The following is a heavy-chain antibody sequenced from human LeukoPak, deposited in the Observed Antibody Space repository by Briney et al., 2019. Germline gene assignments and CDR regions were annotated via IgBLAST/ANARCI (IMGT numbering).Heavy chain of an antibody. Sequence: GGSLRLSCADSGFTFSSYWMSWVRQTPGKGLECVANIKHDGTEKNYVDSVKGRFTISRDNAKNSLYLQMNSLRAEDTAVYYCAGGGRSDYWGQGTLVTVSS. CDR3: AGGGRSDY. J-gene: IGHJ4*02. V-gene: IGHV3-7*04. D-gene: IGHD3-10*01. CDR1: GFTFSSYW. CDR2: IKHDGTEK.